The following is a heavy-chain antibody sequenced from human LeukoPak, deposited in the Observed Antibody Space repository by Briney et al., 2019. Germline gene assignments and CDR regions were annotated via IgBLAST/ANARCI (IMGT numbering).Heavy chain of an antibody. CDR2: IKSKTDGGTT. Sequence: GGSLRLSCAASGFTFSSYSMNWVRQAPGKGLEWVGRIKSKTDGGTTDYAAPVKGRFTISRDDSKNTLYLQMNSLKTEDTAVYYCTTDGGSYHFDPWGQGTLVTVSS. J-gene: IGHJ5*02. D-gene: IGHD1-26*01. CDR1: GFTFSSYS. CDR3: TTDGGSYHFDP. V-gene: IGHV3-15*01.